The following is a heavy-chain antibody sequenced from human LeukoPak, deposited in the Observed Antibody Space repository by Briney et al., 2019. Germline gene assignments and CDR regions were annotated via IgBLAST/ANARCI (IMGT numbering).Heavy chain of an antibody. J-gene: IGHJ4*02. Sequence: SETLSLTCTVSGGSISSGSYYWSWIRQPAGKGLEWIGRIHTSGTTNYNPSLKSRVTISLDTSKNQFSLKLTSVTAADTAVYYCARLEGGPGDYWGQGTLVTVSS. V-gene: IGHV4-61*02. CDR1: GGSISSGSYY. D-gene: IGHD1-14*01. CDR2: IHTSGTT. CDR3: ARLEGGPGDY.